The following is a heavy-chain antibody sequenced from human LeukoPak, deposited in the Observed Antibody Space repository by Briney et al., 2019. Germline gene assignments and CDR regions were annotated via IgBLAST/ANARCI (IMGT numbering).Heavy chain of an antibody. D-gene: IGHD3-16*02. CDR2: ISSSSSYI. CDR1: GLTFSSYS. CDR3: ARDDYVWGSYRSNNHFDY. V-gene: IGHV3-21*01. J-gene: IGHJ4*02. Sequence: GGSLRLSCAASGLTFSSYSMNWVRQAPGKGLEWVSSISSSSSYIYYADSVKGRFTISRDNAKNSLYLQMNSLRAEDTAVYYCARDDYVWGSYRSNNHFDYWGQGTLVTVSS.